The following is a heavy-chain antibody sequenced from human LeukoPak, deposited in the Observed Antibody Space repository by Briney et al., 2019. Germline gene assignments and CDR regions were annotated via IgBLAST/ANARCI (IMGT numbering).Heavy chain of an antibody. J-gene: IGHJ4*02. CDR3: ARGGGYYDSSGYYFDY. CDR1: GFTFSSYA. D-gene: IGHD3-22*01. CDR2: ISGSGGST. V-gene: IGHV3-23*01. Sequence: GGSLRLSCAASGFTFSSYAMSWVRQAPGKGLEWVSAISGSGGSTYYADSVKGRFTISRDNSKNTLYLQMNSLRAEGTAVYYCARGGGYYDSSGYYFDYWGQGTLVTVSS.